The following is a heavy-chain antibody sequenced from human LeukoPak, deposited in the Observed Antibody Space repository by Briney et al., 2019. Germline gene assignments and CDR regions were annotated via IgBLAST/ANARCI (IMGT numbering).Heavy chain of an antibody. J-gene: IGHJ4*02. CDR2: IRYDGSNK. CDR3: ANNLAFGELTVY. V-gene: IGHV3-30*02. CDR1: GFTFSSYG. Sequence: PGGSLRLSCAASGFTFSSYGMHWVHQAPGKGLEWVAFIRYDGSNKYYADSVKGRFTISRDNSKNTLYLQMNSLRAEDTAVYYCANNLAFGELTVYWGQGTLVTVSS. D-gene: IGHD3-10*01.